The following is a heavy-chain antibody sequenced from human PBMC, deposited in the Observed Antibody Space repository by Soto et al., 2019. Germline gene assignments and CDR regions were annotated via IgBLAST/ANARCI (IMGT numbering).Heavy chain of an antibody. CDR2: ISGSGADS. V-gene: IGHV3-23*01. CDR1: RFTFSSYA. Sequence: GGSLRLSCATSRFTFSSYAMSWVRQAPGKGLEWVSTISGSGADSYHADSVKGRFTISRDNSKNTLYLQMNSLRAEDTALYYCAKGPYPSARYYYFDYWGQGT. J-gene: IGHJ4*02. D-gene: IGHD2-15*01. CDR3: AKGPYPSARYYYFDY.